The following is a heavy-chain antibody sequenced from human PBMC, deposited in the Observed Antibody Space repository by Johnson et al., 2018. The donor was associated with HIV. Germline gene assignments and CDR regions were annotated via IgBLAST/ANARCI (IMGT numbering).Heavy chain of an antibody. CDR3: ARETGTHAFDI. V-gene: IGHV3-9*01. Sequence: VQLVESGGGLVQPGGSLRLSCAASGFTFDDYAMHWVRQAPGKGLEWVSGINWNSGSIGYADSVKGRFTISRDNAKNSLYLQMNSLRAEDTAVYYCARETGTHAFDIWGQGTMVTVSS. D-gene: IGHD1-1*01. J-gene: IGHJ3*02. CDR2: INWNSGSI. CDR1: GFTFDDYA.